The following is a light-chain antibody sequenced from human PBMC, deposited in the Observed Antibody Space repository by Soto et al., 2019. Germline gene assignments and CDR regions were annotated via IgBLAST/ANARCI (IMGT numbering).Light chain of an antibody. V-gene: IGLV2-8*01. CDR3: SSYAGSNNVV. J-gene: IGLJ2*01. Sequence: QSALTQPPSASGSAGQSVTISCTGTSSDVGGYNYVSWYQQHPGKAPKRMIYEVSKRPSGVPDRFSGSKSGNTASLTVSGLQAEDEADYYCSSYAGSNNVVFGGGTKLTVL. CDR2: EVS. CDR1: SSDVGGYNY.